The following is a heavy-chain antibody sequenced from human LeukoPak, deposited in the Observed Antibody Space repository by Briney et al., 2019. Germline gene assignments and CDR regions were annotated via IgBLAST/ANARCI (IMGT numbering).Heavy chain of an antibody. Sequence: SETLSLTCTVSGGSISSYYWSWIRQPPGKGLEWIGYIYYSGSTYYNPSLKSRVTISVDTSKNQFSLKLSSVTAADTAVYYCARHAGAYDILTGYYGNWFDPWGQGTLVTVSS. V-gene: IGHV4-59*04. CDR1: GGSISSYY. J-gene: IGHJ5*02. D-gene: IGHD3-9*01. CDR2: IYYSGST. CDR3: ARHAGAYDILTGYYGNWFDP.